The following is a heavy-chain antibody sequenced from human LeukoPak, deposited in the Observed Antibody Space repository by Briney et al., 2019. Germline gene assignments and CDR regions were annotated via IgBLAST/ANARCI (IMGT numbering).Heavy chain of an antibody. CDR3: ARDRIGWLYMDV. J-gene: IGHJ6*03. D-gene: IGHD6-19*01. Sequence: GGSLRLSCAASGFTFSSYNMNWVRQAPGKGLEWVSSITTSSTYTFYADSVKGRFTISRDNAKNSLYLQMNSLRAEDTAVYYCARDRIGWLYMDVWGKGTTVTISS. V-gene: IGHV3-21*01. CDR1: GFTFSSYN. CDR2: ITTSSTYT.